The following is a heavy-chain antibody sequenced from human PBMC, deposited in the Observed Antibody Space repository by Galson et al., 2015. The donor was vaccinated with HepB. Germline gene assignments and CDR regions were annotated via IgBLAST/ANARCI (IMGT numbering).Heavy chain of an antibody. CDR1: GYSFTSYW. CDR2: IYPGDSDT. V-gene: IGHV5-51*03. Sequence: SGAEVKKPGESLMISCKGSGYSFTSYWIGWVRQMPGKGLEWMGIIYPGDSDTRYSPSFQGQVTISADKSISTAYLEWSGLKASDTAMYYCATFFAGLLNTKNSPVDYWGQGTLVIVSS. D-gene: IGHD3-3*01. J-gene: IGHJ4*02. CDR3: ATFFAGLLNTKNSPVDY.